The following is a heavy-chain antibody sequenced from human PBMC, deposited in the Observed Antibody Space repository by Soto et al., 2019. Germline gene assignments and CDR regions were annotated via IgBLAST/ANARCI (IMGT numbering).Heavy chain of an antibody. V-gene: IGHV3-9*01. CDR2: ISWNSGSI. Sequence: GGSLRLSCAASGFTFDDYAMHWVRQAPGKGLEWVSGISWNSGSIGYADSVKGRFTISRDNAKNSLYLQMNSLRAEDTALYYCAKGDDSSGRPYYFGYWGQGTLVTVSS. D-gene: IGHD3-22*01. CDR3: AKGDDSSGRPYYFGY. J-gene: IGHJ4*02. CDR1: GFTFDDYA.